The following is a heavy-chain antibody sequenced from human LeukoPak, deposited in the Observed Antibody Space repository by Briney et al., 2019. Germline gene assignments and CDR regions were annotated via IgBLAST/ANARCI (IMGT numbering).Heavy chain of an antibody. CDR1: GFTFSSYG. D-gene: IGHD4-17*01. Sequence: PGGSLRLSCAASGFTFSSYGMHWVRQAPGKGLEWVAVISYDGSNKYYADSVKGRFTISRDNSKNTLYLQMNSLRAEDTAVYYCAKDYGDYEDHFDYWGQGTLVTVSS. CDR2: ISYDGSNK. CDR3: AKDYGDYEDHFDY. V-gene: IGHV3-30*18. J-gene: IGHJ4*02.